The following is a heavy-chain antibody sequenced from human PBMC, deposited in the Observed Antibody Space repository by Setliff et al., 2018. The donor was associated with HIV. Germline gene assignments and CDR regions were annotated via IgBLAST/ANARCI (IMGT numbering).Heavy chain of an antibody. V-gene: IGHV4-38-2*02. CDR2: VYHSGKT. Sequence: SETLSLTCTVSGQFISDGYYWGWIRQPPGKGLEWIGSVYHSGKTYYNPSLKSRVTMSADTSKNQIFLMLRSVTAADTAVYYCAKHDFGEGSCFDPWGQGSLVTVSS. CDR1: GQFISDGYY. J-gene: IGHJ5*02. D-gene: IGHD3-16*01. CDR3: AKHDFGEGSCFDP.